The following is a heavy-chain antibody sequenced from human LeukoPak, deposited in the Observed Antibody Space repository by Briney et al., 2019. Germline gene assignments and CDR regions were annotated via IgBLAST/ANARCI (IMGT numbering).Heavy chain of an antibody. Sequence: GGSLRLSCAASGFTFSSYAMHWVRQAPGKGLEWVAVISYDGSNKYYADSVKGRFTISRDNSKNTLYLQMNSLRAKDTAVYYCARDRYGDYRITSSFDPWGQGTLVTVSS. CDR3: ARDRYGDYRITSSFDP. CDR2: ISYDGSNK. J-gene: IGHJ5*02. CDR1: GFTFSSYA. V-gene: IGHV3-30-3*01. D-gene: IGHD4-17*01.